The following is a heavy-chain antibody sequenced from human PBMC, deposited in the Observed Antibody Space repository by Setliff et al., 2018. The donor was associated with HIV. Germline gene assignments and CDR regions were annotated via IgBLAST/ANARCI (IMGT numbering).Heavy chain of an antibody. CDR1: GFVFSDHS. CDR3: VRGQLRRPERWDFDF. V-gene: IGHV3-48*01. J-gene: IGHJ4*02. Sequence: PGGSLRLSCAASGFVFSDHSFHWVRQVPGEGLEWLSYISATGTTVSYADSVRGRFVISRDSVRNVLFLQMKSLRVEDTALYYCVRGQLRRPERWDFDFWGQGTLVTVSS. CDR2: ISATGTTV. D-gene: IGHD1-26*01.